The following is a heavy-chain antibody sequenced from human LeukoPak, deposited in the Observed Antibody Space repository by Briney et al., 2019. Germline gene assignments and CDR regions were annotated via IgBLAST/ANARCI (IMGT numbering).Heavy chain of an antibody. D-gene: IGHD1-26*01. CDR2: IYNDGRT. CDR1: GFTVRSNY. Sequence: GGPRNLPFPASGFTVRSNYMTWFRQPQGKGLEWVSFIYNDGRTYYADSVKGRFTISRHNSKNMLYLQMNSLRPEDTAVYYCQWELLDNWGQGTLVTVSS. V-gene: IGHV3-53*04. CDR3: QWELLDN. J-gene: IGHJ4*02.